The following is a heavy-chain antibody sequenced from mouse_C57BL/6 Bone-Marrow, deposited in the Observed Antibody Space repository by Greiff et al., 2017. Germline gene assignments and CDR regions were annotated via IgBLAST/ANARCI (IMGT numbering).Heavy chain of an antibody. CDR3: AKRGLSPYYYAMDY. Sequence: VKVVESGPGLVAPSQSLSITCTVSGFSLTSYGVSWVRQPPGKGLEWLGVIWGDGSTNYHSALISRLSISKDNSKSQVFLKLNSLQTDDTATYYCAKRGLSPYYYAMDYWGQGTSVTVSS. V-gene: IGHV2-3*01. CDR1: GFSLTSYG. J-gene: IGHJ4*01. D-gene: IGHD1-1*02. CDR2: IWGDGST.